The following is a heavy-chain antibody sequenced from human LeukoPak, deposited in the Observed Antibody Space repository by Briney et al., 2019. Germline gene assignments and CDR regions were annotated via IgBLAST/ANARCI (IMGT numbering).Heavy chain of an antibody. V-gene: IGHV4-4*07. J-gene: IGHJ4*02. Sequence: SETLSLTCTVSGGSINNAYWSWIRQPAGKGLEWIGRIYIDGSTNYNPSLNSRVTMSVDTSKNQFSPKLTSATAADTAVYYCARDPGGNYYYGGCYDYWGQGTLVTVSS. CDR1: GGSINNAY. CDR2: IYIDGST. D-gene: IGHD4-23*01. CDR3: ARDPGGNYYYGGCYDY.